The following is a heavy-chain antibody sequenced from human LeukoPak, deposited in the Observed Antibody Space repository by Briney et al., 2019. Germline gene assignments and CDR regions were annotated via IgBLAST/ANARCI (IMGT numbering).Heavy chain of an antibody. D-gene: IGHD2-2*01. CDR3: ARDRCTSTNCYTNWFDP. CDR1: GYTFTNYG. Sequence: ASVKVSCKASGYTFTNYGISWVRQAPGQGLEWLGWISAYKANTNYTQRLQGRVTMTTDTSASTAYMELRSLRSDDTAVYYCARDRCTSTNCYTNWFDPWGQGTLVTVSS. J-gene: IGHJ5*02. CDR2: ISAYKANT. V-gene: IGHV1-18*01.